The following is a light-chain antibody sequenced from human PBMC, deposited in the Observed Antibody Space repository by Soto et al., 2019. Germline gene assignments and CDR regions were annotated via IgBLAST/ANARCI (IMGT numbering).Light chain of an antibody. Sequence: DIQMTQSPSSVSVSVGDRVTITCRASLGINRWLAWYQVRPGKPPKLLIAGAFVLQSGVPSRFSGSGYGTDFALTIDTLQPEDFATYYCQQADSYLSTFGQGTRLEI. J-gene: IGKJ5*01. CDR2: GAF. CDR3: QQADSYLST. CDR1: LGINRW. V-gene: IGKV1-12*01.